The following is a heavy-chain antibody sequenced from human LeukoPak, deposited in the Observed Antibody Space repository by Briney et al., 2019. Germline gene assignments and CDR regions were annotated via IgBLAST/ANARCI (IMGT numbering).Heavy chain of an antibody. Sequence: ASVKVSCKVSGFSLSELSMHWVRQTPGEGLEWMGGFDPEDVETIYAQKFQGRVTMTEDTSTDTAYMELSSLRSEDTAVYYCATVQYEFDYWGQGTLVTVSS. CDR1: GFSLSELS. J-gene: IGHJ4*02. CDR3: ATVQYEFDY. CDR2: FDPEDVET. V-gene: IGHV1-24*01. D-gene: IGHD5-24*01.